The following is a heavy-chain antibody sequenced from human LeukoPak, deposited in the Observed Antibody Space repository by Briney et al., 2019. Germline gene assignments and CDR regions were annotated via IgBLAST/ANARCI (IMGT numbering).Heavy chain of an antibody. D-gene: IGHD3-16*01. CDR2: IKDDGTTT. V-gene: IGHV3-74*01. J-gene: IGHJ5*01. CDR3: ARDRFHAVES. CDR1: GFTFTKNW. Sequence: GGSLRLSCAASGFTFTKNWMHWVRQAPGKGLVWVSLIKDDGTTTAYADSVKGRFTISRDNAKNTVCLQMNSLRAEDTAIYYCARDRFHAVESWGQGTLVTVSS.